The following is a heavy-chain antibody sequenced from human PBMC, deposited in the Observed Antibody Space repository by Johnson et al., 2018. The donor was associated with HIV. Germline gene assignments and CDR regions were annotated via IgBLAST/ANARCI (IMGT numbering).Heavy chain of an antibody. J-gene: IGHJ3*02. CDR3: ARDWVMVQGADAFDI. V-gene: IGHV3-30-3*01. CDR2: ISYDGSNK. D-gene: IGHD3-10*01. Sequence: QVQLVESGGGVVQPGRSLRLSCAASGFTFSSYAMHWVRQAPGKGLEWVAVISYDGSNKYYADSVKGRFTISRDNAKNSLYLQMNSLRAEDTALYYCARDWVMVQGADAFDIWGQGTMVTVSS. CDR1: GFTFSSYA.